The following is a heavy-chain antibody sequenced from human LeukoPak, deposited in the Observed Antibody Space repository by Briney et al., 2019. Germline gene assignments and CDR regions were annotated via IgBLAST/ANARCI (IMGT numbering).Heavy chain of an antibody. CDR2: ISYSGST. Sequence: PSETLSLTCIVSSTSINTNSLYWGWIRQPPGKGLEWIGSISYSGSTSYNPSLKSRVTIFEDTSKKQLSLKLSAATAADTAVYYCARPCSGSFSAYDYWGQGILVIVSS. V-gene: IGHV4-39*01. J-gene: IGHJ4*02. CDR3: ARPCSGSFSAYDY. D-gene: IGHD1-26*01. CDR1: STSINTNSLY.